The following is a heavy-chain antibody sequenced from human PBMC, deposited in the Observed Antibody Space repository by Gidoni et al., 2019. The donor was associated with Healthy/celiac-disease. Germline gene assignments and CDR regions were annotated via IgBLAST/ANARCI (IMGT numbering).Heavy chain of an antibody. J-gene: IGHJ4*02. CDR1: GFTFSSYG. CDR2: IWYDGSNK. Sequence: QVRLVESGGGVVRPGRSMRLSCPASGFTFSSYGLHWVSQPPGKGVEWVAVIWYDGSNKDYSDSVKGRFTISRDNSKNTLYLQMNSLRAEDTAVYYCARDPSRTTLGGSDYWGQGTLVTVSS. D-gene: IGHD2-15*01. V-gene: IGHV3-33*01. CDR3: ARDPSRTTLGGSDY.